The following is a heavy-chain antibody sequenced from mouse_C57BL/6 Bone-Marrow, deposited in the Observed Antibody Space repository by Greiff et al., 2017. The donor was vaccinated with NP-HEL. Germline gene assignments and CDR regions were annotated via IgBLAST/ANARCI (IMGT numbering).Heavy chain of an antibody. CDR1: GYTFTDYY. CDR2: INPNNGGN. V-gene: IGHV1-26*01. J-gene: IGHJ4*01. CDR3: ARATYYDYDEAMDF. D-gene: IGHD2-4*01. Sequence: VQLQQSGPELVKPGASVKISCKASGYTFTDYYMNWVKQSHGKSLEWIGDINPNNGGNSYNQKFKAKATLTVDKSSSTAYMELRSLTSEDSAVYYCARATYYDYDEAMDFWGQGTSVTVSS.